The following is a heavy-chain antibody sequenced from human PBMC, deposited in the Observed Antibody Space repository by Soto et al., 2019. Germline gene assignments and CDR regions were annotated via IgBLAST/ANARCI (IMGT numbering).Heavy chain of an antibody. CDR1: GFTFSSFN. CDR2: ISGTTKYI. V-gene: IGHV3-21*01. D-gene: IGHD3-3*01. CDR3: VKLRVLEWEVQESAY. J-gene: IGHJ4*02. Sequence: EVQLVESGGGLVKAGGSLRLSCSASGFTFSSFNMHWVRRAPGKGLEWVSSISGTTKYIYYGDSVKGRFTISRDHSKNTLYRQMNSLRAEDTAVYYCVKLRVLEWEVQESAYWGQGTLVSVSS.